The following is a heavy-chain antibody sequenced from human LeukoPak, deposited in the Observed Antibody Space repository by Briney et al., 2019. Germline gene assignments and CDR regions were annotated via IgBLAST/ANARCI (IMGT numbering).Heavy chain of an antibody. V-gene: IGHV4-38-2*01. CDR1: GYSISSGYY. J-gene: IGHJ6*03. D-gene: IGHD5-18*01. CDR3: ARVWIRGYSYESYYYYYYKDV. Sequence: SETLSLTCAVSGYSISSGYYWGWIRQPPGKGLEWIGSIYHSGSTYYNPSLKSRVTISVDTSKNQFSLKLSSVTAADTAVYYCARVWIRGYSYESYYYYYYKDVWGKGTTVTVSS. CDR2: IYHSGST.